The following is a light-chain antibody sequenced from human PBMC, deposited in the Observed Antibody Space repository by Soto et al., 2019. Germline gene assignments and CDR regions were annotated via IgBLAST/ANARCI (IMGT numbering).Light chain of an antibody. V-gene: IGKV1-39*01. CDR3: QQSYSTSIT. J-gene: IGKJ5*01. CDR2: AAS. Sequence: DIQMIQSPSSLSASVGDRFTITCRASQSISSYLNWYQQKPGKAPKLLIYAASSLQSGVPSRFSGSGSGTDFTLTISSLQPEDFATYYCQQSYSTSITFGQGTRLEIK. CDR1: QSISSY.